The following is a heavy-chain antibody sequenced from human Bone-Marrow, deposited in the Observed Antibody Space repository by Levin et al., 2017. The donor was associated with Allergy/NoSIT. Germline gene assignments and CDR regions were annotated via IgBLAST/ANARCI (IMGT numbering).Heavy chain of an antibody. J-gene: IGHJ4*02. CDR2: ISSSSSYI. CDR3: APDYGDYVGDFDY. Sequence: PGESLKISCAASGFTFSSYSMNWVRQAPGKGLEWVSSISSSSSYIYYADSVKGRFTISRDNAKNSLYLQMNSLRAEDTAVYYCAPDYGDYVGDFDYWGQGTLVTVSS. V-gene: IGHV3-21*01. CDR1: GFTFSSYS. D-gene: IGHD4-17*01.